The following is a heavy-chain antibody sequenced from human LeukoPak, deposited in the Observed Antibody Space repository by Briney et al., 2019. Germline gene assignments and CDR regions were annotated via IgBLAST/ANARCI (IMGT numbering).Heavy chain of an antibody. V-gene: IGHV3-30-3*01. J-gene: IGHJ6*02. CDR3: ASLYYDFWSGYSFEYYYYYGMDV. D-gene: IGHD3-3*01. CDR1: GFTFSSYA. CDR2: ISYDGSNK. Sequence: QAGGSLRLSCAASGFTFSSYAMHWVRQAPGKGLEWVAVISYDGSNKYYADSVKGRFTISRDNSKNTLYLQMNSLRAEDTAVYHCASLYYDFWSGYSFEYYYYYGMDVWGQGTTVTVSS.